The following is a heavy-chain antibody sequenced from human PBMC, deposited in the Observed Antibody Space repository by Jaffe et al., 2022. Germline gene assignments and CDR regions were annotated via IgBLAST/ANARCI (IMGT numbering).Heavy chain of an antibody. J-gene: IGHJ6*03. CDR2: IYHSGST. V-gene: IGHV4-38-2*01. CDR1: GYSISSGYY. CDR3: ARRKVAVAGSYYYYMDV. D-gene: IGHD6-19*01. Sequence: QVQLQESGPGLVKPSETLSLTCAVSGYSISSGYYWGWIRQPPGKGLEWIGSIYHSGSTYYNPSLKSRVTISVDTSKNQFSLKLSSVTAADTAVYYCARRKVAVAGSYYYYMDVWGKGTTVTVSS.